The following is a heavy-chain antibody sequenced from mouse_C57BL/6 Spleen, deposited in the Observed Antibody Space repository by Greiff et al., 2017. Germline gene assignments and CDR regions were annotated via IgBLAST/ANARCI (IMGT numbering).Heavy chain of an antibody. D-gene: IGHD1-1*01. CDR1: GYTFTSYW. CDR2: INPSNGGT. J-gene: IGHJ1*03. Sequence: QVQLQQPGTELVKPGASVKLSCKASGYTFTSYWMPWVQQRPGQGLEWIGNINPSNGGTNYNEKFKSKATLTVDKSSSTAYMQLSSLTSEDSAVYYCARGSSDWYFDVWGTGTTVTVSS. V-gene: IGHV1-53*01. CDR3: ARGSSDWYFDV.